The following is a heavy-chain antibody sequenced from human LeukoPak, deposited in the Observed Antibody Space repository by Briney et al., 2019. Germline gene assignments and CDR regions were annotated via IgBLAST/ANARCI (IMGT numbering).Heavy chain of an antibody. CDR3: ARRRYSNSWYIDY. V-gene: IGHV4-59*01. J-gene: IGHJ4*02. CDR1: GVSINNYY. CDR2: IYYSGST. Sequence: SETLSLPCSVSGVSINNYYGSWIRQPPGEGLEWFGCIYYSGSTNYNPSLKSRVTISVDTSKNQFTLKLSSVTAADTGVYYCARRRYSNSWYIDYWGQGTLVTVSS. D-gene: IGHD6-13*01.